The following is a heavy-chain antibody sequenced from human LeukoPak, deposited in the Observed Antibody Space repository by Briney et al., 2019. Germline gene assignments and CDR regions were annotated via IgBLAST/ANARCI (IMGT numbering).Heavy chain of an antibody. CDR2: INHSGST. CDR1: GGSFSGYY. D-gene: IGHD3-10*01. CDR3: ARGFVQELLIDY. V-gene: IGHV4-34*01. J-gene: IGHJ4*02. Sequence: SETLSLTCAVYGGSFSGYYWSWIRQPPGKGLEWIGEINHSGSTNYNPSLKSRVTISVDTSKNQFSLKLSSVTAADTAVYYCARGFVQELLIDYWGQGTLVTASS.